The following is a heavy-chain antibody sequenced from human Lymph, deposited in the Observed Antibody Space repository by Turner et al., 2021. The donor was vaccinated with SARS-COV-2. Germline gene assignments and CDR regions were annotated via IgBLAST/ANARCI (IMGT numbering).Heavy chain of an antibody. J-gene: IGHJ6*02. CDR3: ARGRYSGGGMDV. Sequence: QEQLVQSGAAVKKPGASVKVSCKAPGYTFTSYDINWVRQATGQGLEWMGWMNPNSVNTGYAQKFQGRITMTRNTTISTAYMELSSLRSEDTAVYYCARGRYSGGGMDVWGQGTTVTVSS. V-gene: IGHV1-8*02. CDR2: MNPNSVNT. D-gene: IGHD1-26*01. CDR1: GYTFTSYD.